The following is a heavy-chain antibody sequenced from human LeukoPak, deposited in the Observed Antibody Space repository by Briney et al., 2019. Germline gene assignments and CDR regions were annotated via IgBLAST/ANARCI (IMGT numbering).Heavy chain of an antibody. D-gene: IGHD2-21*02. V-gene: IGHV3-11*04. CDR1: GFTFSDYY. J-gene: IGHJ4*02. CDR2: ISSSGSTI. CDR3: ARDECGDCSEFDY. Sequence: GGSLRLSCAASGFTFSDYYMSWIRQAPGKGLEWVSYISSSGSTIYHADSVKGRFTISRDNAKNSLYLQMNSLRAEDTAVYYCARDECGDCSEFDYWGQGTLVTVSS.